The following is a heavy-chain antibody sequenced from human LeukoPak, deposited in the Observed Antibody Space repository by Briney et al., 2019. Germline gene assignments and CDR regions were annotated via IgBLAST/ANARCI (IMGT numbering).Heavy chain of an antibody. V-gene: IGHV4-34*01. Sequence: PSETLSLTCAVYGGSFSRYYWNWIRQPPGKGLEWVGEIDHSGSTNYNPSLKSRVSISVDTSKNQFSLRLSSVTAADTAVYSCARRCLETMMVVVPPHNWFDHWAQGTLVTVSS. D-gene: IGHD3-22*01. CDR1: GGSFSRYY. CDR3: ARRCLETMMVVVPPHNWFDH. CDR2: IDHSGST. J-gene: IGHJ5*02.